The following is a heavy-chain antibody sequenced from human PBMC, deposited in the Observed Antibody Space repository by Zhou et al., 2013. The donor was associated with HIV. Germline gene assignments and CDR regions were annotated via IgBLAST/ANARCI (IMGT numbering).Heavy chain of an antibody. V-gene: IGHV1-2*02. Sequence: QVQLVQSGAEVKKPGASVKVSCKASGYTFTGYYMHWVRQAPGQGLEWMGWINPNSGGTNYAQKFQGRVTMTRDTSISTAYMELSRLRSDDTAVYYCARDLPVGEMATITGDYWGQGTLVTVSS. CDR3: ARDLPVGEMATITGDY. D-gene: IGHD5-12*01. CDR2: INPNSGGT. J-gene: IGHJ4*02. CDR1: GYTFTGYY.